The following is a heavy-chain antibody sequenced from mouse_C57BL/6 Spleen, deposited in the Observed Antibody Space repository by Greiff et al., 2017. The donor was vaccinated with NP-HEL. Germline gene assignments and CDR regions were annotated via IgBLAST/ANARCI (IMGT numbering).Heavy chain of an antibody. V-gene: IGHV1-64*01. J-gene: IGHJ2*01. D-gene: IGHD2-3*01. Sequence: VQLQQPGAELVKPGASVKLSCKASGYTFTSYWMHWVKQRPGQGLEWIGMIHPNSGSTNYTEKFKSKATLTVDKSSSTAYMQISSLTSEDSAVYYCARSDLLYDGFFDDWGQGTTLTVSS. CDR2: IHPNSGST. CDR3: ARSDLLYDGFFDD. CDR1: GYTFTSYW.